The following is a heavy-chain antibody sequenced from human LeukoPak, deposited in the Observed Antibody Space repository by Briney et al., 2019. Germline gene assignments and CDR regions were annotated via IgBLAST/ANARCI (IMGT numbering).Heavy chain of an antibody. V-gene: IGHV1-2*02. CDR2: IYPNSGVT. D-gene: IGHD1-14*01. CDR3: VRDVRAGRNDAFGI. Sequence: GASVKVSCEASGYSFTDYYIHWVRQAPGQRLEWMGGIYPNSGVTNYAQSFQGRVTVTRDTSISTAYMDLSSLTSDDTAVYFCVRDVRAGRNDAFGIWGQGTMVTVSS. CDR1: GYSFTDYY. J-gene: IGHJ3*02.